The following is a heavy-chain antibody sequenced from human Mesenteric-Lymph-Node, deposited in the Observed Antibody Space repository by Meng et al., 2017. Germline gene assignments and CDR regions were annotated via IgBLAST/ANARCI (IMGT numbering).Heavy chain of an antibody. D-gene: IGHD2/OR15-2a*01. CDR2: ISSSGSTI. CDR1: GFTFSSYE. Sequence: GESLKISCAASGFTFSSYEMTWVRQAPGKGLEWVSYISSSGSTIYYADSVKGRFTVSRDNSRDTLYLEMNSLRAEDTAIYYCATRRIEVLYILDSWGQGTLVTVSS. J-gene: IGHJ4*02. V-gene: IGHV3-48*03. CDR3: ATRRIEVLYILDS.